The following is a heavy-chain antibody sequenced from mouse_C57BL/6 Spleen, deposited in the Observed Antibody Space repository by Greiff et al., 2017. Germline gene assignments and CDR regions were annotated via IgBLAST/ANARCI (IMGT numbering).Heavy chain of an antibody. D-gene: IGHD2-4*01. CDR1: GYAFTNYL. CDR2: INPGGGGT. V-gene: IGHV1-54*01. J-gene: IGHJ2*01. Sequence: VQLQQPGAELVKPGTSVKVSCKASGYAFTNYLMEWVKQRPGQGLEWIGMINPGGGGTNYNEKFKGKATMTADKSTSTAYMQSSSLTSEDSAVYFCARQDDYRYYFGGWGPGTTLTAAS. CDR3: ARQDDYRYYFGG.